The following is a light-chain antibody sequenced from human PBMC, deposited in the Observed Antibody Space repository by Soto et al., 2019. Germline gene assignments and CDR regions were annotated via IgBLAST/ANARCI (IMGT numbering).Light chain of an antibody. V-gene: IGKV1-39*01. CDR1: QNIRSY. CDR3: QESFYAPPT. Sequence: DVQMTQSPSSLSASVGERVTITCRASQNIRSYLSWYQQKPGKAPKLLIFETSTLQSGVPSRFTGAGSETDFTLTISSLQPEDFATYYCQESFYAPPTFGQGTKVEI. J-gene: IGKJ1*01. CDR2: ETS.